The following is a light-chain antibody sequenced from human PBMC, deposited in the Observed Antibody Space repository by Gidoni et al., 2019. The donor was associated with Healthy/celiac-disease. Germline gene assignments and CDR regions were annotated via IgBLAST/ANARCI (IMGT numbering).Light chain of an antibody. CDR2: KAS. V-gene: IGKV1-5*03. CDR3: QQYNSYLGT. CDR1: QRISSW. Sequence: DIQMTQSPSTLSASVGDRVTITCRASQRISSWLAWYQQKPGKAPKLLIYKASSLESGVPSRFSGSGSGTEFTLTISSLQPDDFATYYCQQYNSYLGTFXXXTKVEIK. J-gene: IGKJ1*01.